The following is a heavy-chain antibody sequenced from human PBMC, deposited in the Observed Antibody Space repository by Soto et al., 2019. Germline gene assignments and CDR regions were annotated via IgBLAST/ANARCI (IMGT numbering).Heavy chain of an antibody. CDR3: ARDRSQTYYDILTGQVPLVPDLYYYYGMDV. Sequence: GGSLRLSCAASGFTFSSYGMHWVRQAPGKGLEWVAVIWYDGSNKYYADSVKGRFTISRDNSKNTLYLQMNSLRAEDTAVYYCARDRSQTYYDILTGQVPLVPDLYYYYGMDVWGQGTTVTVSS. CDR2: IWYDGSNK. V-gene: IGHV3-33*01. D-gene: IGHD3-9*01. J-gene: IGHJ6*02. CDR1: GFTFSSYG.